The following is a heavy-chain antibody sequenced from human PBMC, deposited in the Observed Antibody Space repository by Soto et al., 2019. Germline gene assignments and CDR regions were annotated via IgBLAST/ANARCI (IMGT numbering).Heavy chain of an antibody. Sequence: EVKLVESGGGLVAPGGSLRLSCVASGFTLTTYTMNWVRQAPGTGLEWVASINGRSNYKYYSDSVQGRFTISRDNAQNSLFLQMGRLGPEDTAIYYCVREDGVVGVSSAFDSWGQGTLVTVSS. CDR2: INGRSNYK. J-gene: IGHJ4*02. CDR1: GFTLTTYT. CDR3: VREDGVVGVSSAFDS. D-gene: IGHD2-15*01. V-gene: IGHV3-21*02.